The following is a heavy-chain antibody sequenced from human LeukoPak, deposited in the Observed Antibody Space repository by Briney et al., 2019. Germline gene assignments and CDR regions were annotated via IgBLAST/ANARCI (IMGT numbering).Heavy chain of an antibody. V-gene: IGHV7-4-1*02. D-gene: IGHD2-15*01. CDR3: ARGVVAATRGTYYYYGMDV. J-gene: IGHJ6*02. Sequence: GASVKVSCKASGYTFTIYAMNWVRQAPGQGLEWMGWINTNTGNPTYAQGFTGRFVFSLDTSVSTAYLQISSLKAEDTAVYYCARGVVAATRGTYYYYGMDVWGQGTTVTVSS. CDR2: INTNTGNP. CDR1: GYTFTIYA.